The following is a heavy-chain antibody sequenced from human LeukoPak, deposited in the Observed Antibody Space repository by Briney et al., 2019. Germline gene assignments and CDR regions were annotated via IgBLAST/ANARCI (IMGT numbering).Heavy chain of an antibody. CDR2: VYDSGST. V-gene: IGHV4-59*08. CDR1: GGSISNYS. Sequence: KSSETLSLTCTVSGGSISNYSWSWIRQPPGKGLEWIGYVYDSGSTNYNPSLESRVTISVDTSKNQFSLKLSSVTAADTAAYYCATGAYCRGDCFDAFDIWGQGTMVTISS. D-gene: IGHD2-21*01. CDR3: ATGAYCRGDCFDAFDI. J-gene: IGHJ3*02.